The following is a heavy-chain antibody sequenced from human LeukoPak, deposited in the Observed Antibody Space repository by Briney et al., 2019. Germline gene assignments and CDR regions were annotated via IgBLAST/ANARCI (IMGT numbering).Heavy chain of an antibody. D-gene: IGHD6-13*01. CDR2: IYTSGST. Sequence: SETPSLTCTVSGDSISSYYWSWIRQPAGKGLEWIGRIYTSGSTNYNPSLKSRVTMSVDTSKNQFSLNLNSVAAADTAVYYCARGISSSWYPYFDYWGQGTLVTVSS. J-gene: IGHJ4*02. CDR3: ARGISSSWYPYFDY. CDR1: GDSISSYY. V-gene: IGHV4-4*07.